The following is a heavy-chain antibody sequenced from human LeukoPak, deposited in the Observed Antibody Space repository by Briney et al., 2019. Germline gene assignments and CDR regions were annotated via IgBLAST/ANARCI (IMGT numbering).Heavy chain of an antibody. CDR1: GYTFTSYG. CDR2: ISAYNGNT. CDR3: AGEDTAMVTPIH. J-gene: IGHJ4*02. D-gene: IGHD5-18*01. V-gene: IGHV1-18*01. Sequence: ASVKVSCKASGYTFTSYGISWVRQAPGQGLEWMGWISAYNGNTNYAQKLQGRVTMTTDTSTSTAYMELRSLRSDDTAVYYCAGEDTAMVTPIHWGQGTLVTVSS.